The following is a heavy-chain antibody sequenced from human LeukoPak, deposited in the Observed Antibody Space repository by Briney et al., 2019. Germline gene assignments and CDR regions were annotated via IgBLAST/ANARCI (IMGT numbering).Heavy chain of an antibody. Sequence: SETLSLTCSVSGASMSASTYYWAWVRQPPGEGLDWIASINYSGRTYYRSSLTSRVTISLDMSESQFSLQLSSVTAADTAVYYCTRLSTGSGNYFDYWGLGTLVTVSS. CDR2: INYSGRT. J-gene: IGHJ4*02. D-gene: IGHD1-26*01. V-gene: IGHV4-39*07. CDR3: TRLSTGSGNYFDY. CDR1: GASMSASTYY.